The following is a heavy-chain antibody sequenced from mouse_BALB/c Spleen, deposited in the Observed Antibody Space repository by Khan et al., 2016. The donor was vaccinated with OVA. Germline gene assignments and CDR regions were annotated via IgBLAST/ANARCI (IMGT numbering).Heavy chain of an antibody. J-gene: IGHJ3*01. D-gene: IGHD2-10*01. V-gene: IGHV3-2*02. CDR1: GYSITSDYA. Sequence: EVQLQESGPGLVKPSQSLSLTCTVTGYSITSDYAWNWIRQFPGNNLEWMGYINYSGTTSYNPSLKGRISITRDTSKNQFFLQLNSVTTEDTATYYCARPYYGNWFPDWGQGTLVTVSA. CDR3: ARPYYGNWFPD. CDR2: INYSGTT.